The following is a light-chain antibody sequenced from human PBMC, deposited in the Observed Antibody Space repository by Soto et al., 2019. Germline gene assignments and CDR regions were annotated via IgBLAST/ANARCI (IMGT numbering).Light chain of an antibody. V-gene: IGKV1-5*03. CDR1: QSISSW. J-gene: IGKJ5*01. Sequence: DIRMTQSPSTRSSSVLDIFTITCLASQSISSWLAWYQQKSGKAPKLLIYKASSLESGVPSRFSGSGSGTEFTLTISGLLPEDFATYHCQHLNTLPFTFGQGTRLEIK. CDR3: QHLNTLPFT. CDR2: KAS.